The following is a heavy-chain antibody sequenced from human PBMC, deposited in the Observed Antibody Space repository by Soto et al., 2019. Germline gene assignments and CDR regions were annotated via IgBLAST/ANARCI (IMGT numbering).Heavy chain of an antibody. D-gene: IGHD2-15*01. Sequence: QLVESGGRGVQPGRSLRLSCEASEFTSSSYAMHWVRQAPGRGLEWVALISFDGTKEYYADSVKGRFIISRDNSKSMVYLQMDSLRPDDTAIYYCARPIPRWSYHYGMDVWGQGTTVTVSS. V-gene: IGHV3-30*03. CDR2: ISFDGTKE. CDR3: ARPIPRWSYHYGMDV. J-gene: IGHJ6*02. CDR1: EFTSSSYA.